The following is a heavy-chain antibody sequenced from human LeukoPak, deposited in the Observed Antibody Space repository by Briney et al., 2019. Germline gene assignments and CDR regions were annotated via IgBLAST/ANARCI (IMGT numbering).Heavy chain of an antibody. V-gene: IGHV4-34*01. D-gene: IGHD1-26*01. CDR2: INHSGST. CDR1: GGSFSGYY. CDR3: AKDPGRSEWELLNAFDI. Sequence: SETLSLTCAVYGGSFSGYYWSWIRQPPGKGLEWIGEINHSGSTNYNPSLKGRVTISADTSKNQFSLKLSSVTAADTAVYYCAKDPGRSEWELLNAFDIWGQGTMVTVSS. J-gene: IGHJ3*02.